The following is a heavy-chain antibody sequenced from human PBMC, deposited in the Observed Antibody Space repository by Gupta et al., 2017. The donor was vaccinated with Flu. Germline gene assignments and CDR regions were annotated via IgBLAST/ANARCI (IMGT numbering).Heavy chain of an antibody. CDR3: ARGRTGTTVHFAFDV. CDR1: GFTFSSYA. D-gene: IGHD1-1*01. Sequence: EVKLLESGGGLVQPGGSLRLSCAASGFTFSSYAMTWVRQAPGKGLEWVSLIHGGGSSTYYIDSVKGRFTISRDNSENTVYLEMNSLRHEDTARYYCARGRTGTTVHFAFDVWGQGTMVTVSA. CDR2: IHGGGSST. J-gene: IGHJ3*01. V-gene: IGHV3-23*03.